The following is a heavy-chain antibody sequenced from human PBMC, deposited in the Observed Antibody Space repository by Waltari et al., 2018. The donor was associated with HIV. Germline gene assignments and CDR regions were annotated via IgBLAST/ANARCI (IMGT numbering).Heavy chain of an antibody. V-gene: IGHV4-34*01. D-gene: IGHD3-10*01. Sequence: QVQLQQWGAGLLKPSETLSLTCAVYGGSFSGYYWSWIRQPPGKGLEWIGEINHSGSTSYNPSLKSRVTISVDTSKNQFSLKLSSVTAADTAVYYCARGGTMVRGTKRGGWFDPWGQGTLVTVSS. CDR3: ARGGTMVRGTKRGGWFDP. J-gene: IGHJ5*02. CDR2: INHSGST. CDR1: GGSFSGYY.